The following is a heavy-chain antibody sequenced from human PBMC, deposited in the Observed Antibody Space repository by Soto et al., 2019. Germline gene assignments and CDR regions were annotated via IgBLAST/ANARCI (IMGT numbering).Heavy chain of an antibody. CDR1: GFTVSNTY. CDR3: ARDSRYYDPRRGDYYYYMDV. J-gene: IGHJ6*03. V-gene: IGHV3-66*01. CDR2: FYSGGDT. Sequence: VQLVESGGGLVQPGGSLRLSCAASGFTVSNTYMVWVRQAPGKGLEWVSIFYSGGDTFYADSVKGRFSLSRDYFKNTLYLQMNSLRPEDTAVYYCARDSRYYDPRRGDYYYYMDVWGKGTTVTVSS. D-gene: IGHD3-3*01.